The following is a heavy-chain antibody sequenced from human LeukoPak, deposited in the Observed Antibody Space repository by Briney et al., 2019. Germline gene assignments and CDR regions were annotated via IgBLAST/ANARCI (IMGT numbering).Heavy chain of an antibody. J-gene: IGHJ4*02. CDR1: GAPIMTYY. D-gene: IGHD3-22*01. V-gene: IGHV4-59*01. CDR2: ISDSGTT. CDR3: TKGYYEPFDY. Sequence: SETLSLTCTVSGAPIMTYYWDWIRQAPGKGLEWIGCISDSGTTYYNPSLKSRVTISLDTSKNHFSLKLTSVTAADTAVYFCTKGYYEPFDYWGQGMMVTVSS.